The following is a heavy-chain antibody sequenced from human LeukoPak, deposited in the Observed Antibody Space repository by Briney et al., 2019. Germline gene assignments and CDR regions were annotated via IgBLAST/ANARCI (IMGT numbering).Heavy chain of an antibody. J-gene: IGHJ4*02. V-gene: IGHV3-7*04. CDR3: ARGYGSGNYYFDY. Sequence: PGGSLRLSCAASGFTVSSTFMTWVRQAPGKGLEWVANINQDGSEKYYVDSMKGRFTISRDNAKNSLYLQMNSLRAEDTAVYYCARGYGSGNYYFDYWGQGTLVSVSS. D-gene: IGHD3-10*01. CDR1: GFTVSSTF. CDR2: INQDGSEK.